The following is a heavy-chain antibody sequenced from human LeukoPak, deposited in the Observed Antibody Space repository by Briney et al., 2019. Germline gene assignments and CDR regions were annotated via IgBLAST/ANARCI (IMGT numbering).Heavy chain of an antibody. Sequence: PGGSLRLSCAASGLTFSTYAMHWVRQAPGKGLEWVAVISYDGSDKYYADSVKGRFTISRDNSMNTLYLQMNSLRAEDTAVYYCARESPYYYDSSGYPVQDYFDFWGQGTLVTVSS. V-gene: IGHV3-30*04. CDR3: ARESPYYYDSSGYPVQDYFDF. CDR1: GLTFSTYA. J-gene: IGHJ4*02. CDR2: ISYDGSDK. D-gene: IGHD3-22*01.